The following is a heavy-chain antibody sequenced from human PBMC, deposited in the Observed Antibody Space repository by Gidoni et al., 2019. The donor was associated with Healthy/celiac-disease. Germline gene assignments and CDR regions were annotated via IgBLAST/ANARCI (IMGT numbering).Heavy chain of an antibody. CDR2: IIPIFGTA. CDR3: ARDSVTYYYDSSGYPPNWFDP. CDR1: GGTFISHA. V-gene: IGHV1-69*12. J-gene: IGHJ5*02. Sequence: QVQLVQPGAEVKKPGSSVKVSCKASGGTFISHALTWVRQAPGQGLAWMGGIIPIFGTANYAQKFQGRVTITADESTSTAYMELSSLRSEDTAVYYCARDSVTYYYDSSGYPPNWFDPWGQGTLVTVSS. D-gene: IGHD3-22*01.